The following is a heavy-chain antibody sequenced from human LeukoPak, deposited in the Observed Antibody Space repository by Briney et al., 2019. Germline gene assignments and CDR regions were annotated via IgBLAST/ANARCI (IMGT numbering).Heavy chain of an antibody. CDR2: ISAYNGNT. J-gene: IGHJ4*02. V-gene: IGHV1-18*01. Sequence: ASVKVSCKASGYTFTSYGISWVRQAPGQGLEWMGWISAYNGNTNYAQNLQGRVTMTTDTSTSTAYMELRSLRSDDTAVYYCARVRSRIAAAAADYWGQGTLATVSS. CDR1: GYTFTSYG. CDR3: ARVRSRIAAAAADY. D-gene: IGHD6-13*01.